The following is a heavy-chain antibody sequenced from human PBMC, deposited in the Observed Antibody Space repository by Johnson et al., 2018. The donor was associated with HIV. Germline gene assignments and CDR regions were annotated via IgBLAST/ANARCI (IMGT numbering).Heavy chain of an antibody. J-gene: IGHJ3*01. CDR2: ISYDGSNK. V-gene: IGHV3-30*04. Sequence: QMLLVESGGGVVQPGRSLRLSCAASGFTFSSYAMHWVRQALGKGLEWVAVISYDGSNKYYADSVRGRFTISRDNSKNTLYLQMNSLRAEDTVVYYCARDGHGIWENAAFDVWGQGTMVTVSS. CDR3: ARDGHGIWENAAFDV. CDR1: GFTFSSYA. D-gene: IGHD1-26*01.